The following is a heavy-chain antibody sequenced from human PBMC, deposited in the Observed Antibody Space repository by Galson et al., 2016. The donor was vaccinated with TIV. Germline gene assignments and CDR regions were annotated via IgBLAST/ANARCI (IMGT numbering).Heavy chain of an antibody. CDR2: ISAYNGNT. CDR3: ASDRRHILTGYSPDY. Sequence: SVKVSCKASGYTFTSYSISWVRQAPGQGLEWMGWISAYNGNTNYAQMLQGRVTMTTDTSTSTAYMEVRSLRADDTAVYYCASDRRHILTGYSPDYWGQGTLVTVSS. J-gene: IGHJ4*02. CDR1: GYTFTSYS. D-gene: IGHD3-9*01. V-gene: IGHV1-18*01.